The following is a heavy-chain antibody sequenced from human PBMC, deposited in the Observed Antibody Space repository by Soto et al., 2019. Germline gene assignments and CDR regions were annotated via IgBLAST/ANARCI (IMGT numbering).Heavy chain of an antibody. D-gene: IGHD6-13*01. J-gene: IGHJ5*02. V-gene: IGHV3-23*01. CDR2: ISASGGST. CDR1: GITLSSYA. CDR3: ARASSSWHRIGNWFDP. Sequence: GGSLRLSCAASGITLSSYAMSWVRQAPGKGPEWVSGISASGGSTSYADSVKGRFTISRDNSKNTLYLQMNSLRADDTAVYYCARASSSWHRIGNWFDPWGQGTLVTVSS.